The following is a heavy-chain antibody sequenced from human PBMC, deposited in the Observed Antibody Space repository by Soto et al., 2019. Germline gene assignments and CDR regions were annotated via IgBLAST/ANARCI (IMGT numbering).Heavy chain of an antibody. CDR2: ISAYNGNT. CDR1: GYTFTSYG. Sequence: GASVKVSCKASGYTFTSYGISWVRQAPGQGLEWMGRISAYNGNTNYAQKLQGRVTMTTDTSTSTAYMELRSLRSDDTAVYYCARMMGDYYDSSGYYYFDYWGQGTLVTVSS. CDR3: ARMMGDYYDSSGYYYFDY. V-gene: IGHV1-18*01. J-gene: IGHJ4*02. D-gene: IGHD3-22*01.